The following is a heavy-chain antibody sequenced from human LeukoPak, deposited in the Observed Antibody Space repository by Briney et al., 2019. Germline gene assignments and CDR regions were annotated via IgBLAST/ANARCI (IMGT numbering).Heavy chain of an antibody. CDR2: IIPIFGTA. CDR1: GGTFSSYA. D-gene: IGHD5-24*01. Sequence: SVKVSCKASGGTFSSYAISWVRQAPGQGLEWMGRIIPIFGTANYAQKFQGRVTITTDESTSTAYVELSSLRSEDTAVYYCAREMATITVLFDYWGQGTLVTVSS. J-gene: IGHJ4*02. CDR3: AREMATITVLFDY. V-gene: IGHV1-69*05.